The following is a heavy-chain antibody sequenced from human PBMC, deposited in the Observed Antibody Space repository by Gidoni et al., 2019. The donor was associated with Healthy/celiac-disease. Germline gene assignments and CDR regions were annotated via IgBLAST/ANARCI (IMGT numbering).Heavy chain of an antibody. Sequence: QVQLQQWGAGLLKPSETLSLTCAVYGGSFSGYYWSWIRQPPGKGLEWIGEINHSGSTNYNPSLKSRVTISVDTSKNQFSLKLSSVTAADTAVYYCARLEYQLLPFDYWGQGTLVTVSS. V-gene: IGHV4-34*01. CDR2: INHSGST. D-gene: IGHD2-2*01. CDR1: GGSFSGYY. CDR3: ARLEYQLLPFDY. J-gene: IGHJ4*02.